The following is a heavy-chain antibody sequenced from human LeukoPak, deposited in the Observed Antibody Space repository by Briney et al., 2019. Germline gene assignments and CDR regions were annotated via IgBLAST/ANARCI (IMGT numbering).Heavy chain of an antibody. V-gene: IGHV3-23*01. CDR2: ISYSGGTT. D-gene: IGHD2-2*01. CDR1: GFTFSNYA. J-gene: IGHJ5*02. CDR3: AKLTRGYCSSTACPNWLDP. Sequence: PGGSLRLSCAASGFTFSNYAMTWVRHAPGEGLEWVSAISYSGGTTYYADSVKGRFTIYRDNSKTTLYLQMNSLRAGDTAIYYCAKLTRGYCSSTACPNWLDPWGQGTLVTVSS.